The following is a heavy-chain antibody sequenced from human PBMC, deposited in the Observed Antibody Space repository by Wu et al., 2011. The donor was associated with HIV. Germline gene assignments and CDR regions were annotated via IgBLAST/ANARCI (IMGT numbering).Heavy chain of an antibody. CDR3: ARVPPPSTVTTNYYYAMDV. CDR1: GGSFKTYA. D-gene: IGHD4-17*01. CDR2: IIPMFGSA. V-gene: IGHV1-69*14. J-gene: IGHJ6*02. Sequence: QVQLVQSGPEVKKPGSSVKVSCQASGGSFKTYAVSWVRQAPGQGLEWMGGIIPMFGSANYAQKFQGRVTITADKSTSTAYMELSSLRSEDTAVYYCARVPPPSTVTTNYYYAMDVWGQGTTVTVSS.